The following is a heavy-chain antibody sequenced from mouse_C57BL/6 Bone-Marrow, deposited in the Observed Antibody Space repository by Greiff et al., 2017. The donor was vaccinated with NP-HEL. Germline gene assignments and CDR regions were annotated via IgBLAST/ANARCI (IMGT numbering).Heavy chain of an antibody. J-gene: IGHJ4*01. CDR1: GYAFTNYL. V-gene: IGHV1-54*01. Sequence: VQLQQSGAELVRPGTSVKVSCKASGYAFTNYLIEWVKQRPGQGLEWIGVINPGSGGTNYNEKFKGKATLTADKSSSTAYMQLSSLTSEDSAVSFGARSPFFTTVAPYAMGYWGQGASVTVSS. CDR3: ARSPFFTTVAPYAMGY. CDR2: INPGSGGT. D-gene: IGHD1-1*01.